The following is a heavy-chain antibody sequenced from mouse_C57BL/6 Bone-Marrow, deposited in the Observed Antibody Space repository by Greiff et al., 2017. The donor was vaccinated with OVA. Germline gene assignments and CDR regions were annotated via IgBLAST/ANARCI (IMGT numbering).Heavy chain of an antibody. Sequence: VQLQQCGTGLVKPGASVNLSFKASGYTFTDYYMNWVKQSHGKSLEWIGVINPYNGGTSYNQKFKGKATLTVDKSSSTAYMELNSLTSEDSAVYYCARDDVKGYFDVWGTGTTVTVSS. CDR3: ARDDVKGYFDV. CDR2: INPYNGGT. J-gene: IGHJ1*03. D-gene: IGHD2-3*01. CDR1: GYTFTDYY. V-gene: IGHV1-19*01.